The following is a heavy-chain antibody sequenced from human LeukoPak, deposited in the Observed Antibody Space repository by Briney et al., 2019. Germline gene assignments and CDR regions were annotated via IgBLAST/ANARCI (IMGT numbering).Heavy chain of an antibody. CDR3: AREIFNGFDI. V-gene: IGHV3-30-3*01. CDR2: ISYDGSNK. Sequence: PGRSLRLSCAASGFTFRSYGIHWVRQAPGKGLEWVAVISYDGSNKDYADSVKGRFTISRDNSKNTLYLQMNSLRAEDTAVCYCAREIFNGFDIWGQGTMVTVSS. CDR1: GFTFRSYG. J-gene: IGHJ3*02.